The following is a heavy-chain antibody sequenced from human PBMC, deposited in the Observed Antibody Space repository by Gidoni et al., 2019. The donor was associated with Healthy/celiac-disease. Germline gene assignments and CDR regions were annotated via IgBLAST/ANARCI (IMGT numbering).Heavy chain of an antibody. CDR3: AKVEYCSGGSCQYFDY. CDR2: IRGSGGST. V-gene: IGHV3-23*01. Sequence: EVQLLESGGGLVQPGGSLRLSCAVAGFTSSSHAMSWVRQAPGKGLGWVSAIRGSGGSTYYADSVKGRFTSSRDNSKNTLYLQMNSLRAEDTAVYYCAKVEYCSGGSCQYFDYWGQGTLVTVSS. D-gene: IGHD2-15*01. CDR1: GFTSSSHA. J-gene: IGHJ4*02.